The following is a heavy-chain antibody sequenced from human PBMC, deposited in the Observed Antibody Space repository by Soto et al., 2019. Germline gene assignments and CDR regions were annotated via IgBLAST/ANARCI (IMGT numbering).Heavy chain of an antibody. CDR2: ISYDGNHE. J-gene: IGHJ4*02. D-gene: IGHD1-7*01. Sequence: QVQLVESGGGVVQPGTSLRLSCAASGFTFRSYGMHWVRQAPGKGLEWVALISYDGNHEYYADSVKGRFTISRDNSKNTLYLQMNSLKTEDTAVYYWANSQLSWNYVGGHDYWGQGTLVTVSS. CDR3: ANSQLSWNYVGGHDY. V-gene: IGHV3-30*18. CDR1: GFTFRSYG.